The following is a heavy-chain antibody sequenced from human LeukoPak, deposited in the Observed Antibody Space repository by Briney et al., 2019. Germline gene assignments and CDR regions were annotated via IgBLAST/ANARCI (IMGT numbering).Heavy chain of an antibody. D-gene: IGHD1-26*01. CDR3: ARDFSFRVVGASRFDY. Sequence: SGGSLRLSCAASGFTFSSYAMHWVRQAPGKGLEWVAVISYDGSNKYYADSVKGRFTISRDNSKNTLYLQMNSLRAEDTAVYYCARDFSFRVVGASRFDYWGQGTLVTVSS. CDR2: ISYDGSNK. V-gene: IGHV3-30*04. CDR1: GFTFSSYA. J-gene: IGHJ4*02.